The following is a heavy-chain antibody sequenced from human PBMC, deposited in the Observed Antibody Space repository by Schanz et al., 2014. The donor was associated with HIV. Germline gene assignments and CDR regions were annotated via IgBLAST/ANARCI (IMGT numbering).Heavy chain of an antibody. CDR1: GGTFSIYA. J-gene: IGHJ4*02. Sequence: QVQLVQSGAEVKKPGSSVKVSCKASGGTFSIYAISWVRQAPGQGLEWMGGIIHIFDTTNYAQKFQGRVTITADKSTSTVYMDLSSLRSKDTAVYYCARTYTGDWSTGADWGQGTLVTVSS. D-gene: IGHD2-21*02. CDR3: ARTYTGDWSTGAD. CDR2: IIHIFDTT. V-gene: IGHV1-69*06.